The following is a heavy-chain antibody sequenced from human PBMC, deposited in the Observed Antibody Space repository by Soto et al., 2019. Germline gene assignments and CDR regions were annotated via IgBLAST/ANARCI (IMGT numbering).Heavy chain of an antibody. V-gene: IGHV3-23*01. Sequence: EVPLLESGGGLVQPGGSLRLSCAASGFTFSSYAMSWVRQAPGKGLEWVSAISGSGGSTYYADSVKGRFTISRDNSKNTLYLQMNSLRAEDTAVYYCAREVVSIYGMDVWGQGTTVTVSS. CDR2: ISGSGGST. J-gene: IGHJ6*02. CDR3: AREVVSIYGMDV. CDR1: GFTFSSYA. D-gene: IGHD3-3*01.